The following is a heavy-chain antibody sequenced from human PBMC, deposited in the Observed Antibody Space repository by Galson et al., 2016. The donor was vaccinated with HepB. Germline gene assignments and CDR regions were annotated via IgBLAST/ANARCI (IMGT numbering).Heavy chain of an antibody. D-gene: IGHD2-15*01. V-gene: IGHV4-59*08. CDR2: IYYSGVT. CDR3: ARHAPTLSPREDMHYFDY. CDR1: GGSIRSYY. Sequence: SETLSLTCTVSGGSIRSYYWSWIRQPPGKGLQYIGYIYYSGVTYYNPSLKSRVAMSVDTSKNQFSLKVSSVTAADTALYYCARHAPTLSPREDMHYFDYWGQGNLVTVSS. J-gene: IGHJ4*02.